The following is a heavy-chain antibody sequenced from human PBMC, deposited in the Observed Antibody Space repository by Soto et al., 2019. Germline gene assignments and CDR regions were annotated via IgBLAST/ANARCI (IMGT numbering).Heavy chain of an antibody. V-gene: IGHV1-69*04. CDR3: AREGYCSGGSCYNRFDP. Sequence: SVKVSCKASGGTFSSYTISWVRQAPGQGLEWMGRIIPILGIANYAQKFQGRVTITADKSTSTAYMELSSLRSEDTAVYYCAREGYCSGGSCYNRFDPWGQGTLVTVSS. J-gene: IGHJ5*02. CDR2: IIPILGIA. CDR1: GGTFSSYT. D-gene: IGHD2-15*01.